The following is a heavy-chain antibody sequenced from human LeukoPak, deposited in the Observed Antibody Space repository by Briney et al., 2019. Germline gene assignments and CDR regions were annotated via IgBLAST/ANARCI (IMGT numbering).Heavy chain of an antibody. CDR3: ARGYSGYEPWGMDV. J-gene: IGHJ6*04. CDR2: IYYSGST. CDR1: GGSISSGGYY. Sequence: TSETLSLTCTVSGGSISSGGYYWSWIRQHPGKGLEWIGYIYYSGSTYYNPSLKSRVTISVDTSENQFSLKLSSVTAADTAVYYCARGYSGYEPWGMDVWGKGTTVTVSS. D-gene: IGHD5-12*01. V-gene: IGHV4-31*03.